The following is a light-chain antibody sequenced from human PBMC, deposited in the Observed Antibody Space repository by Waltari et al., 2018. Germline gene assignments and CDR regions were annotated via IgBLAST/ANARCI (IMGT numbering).Light chain of an antibody. J-gene: IGLJ3*02. V-gene: IGLV2-14*01. CDR2: EVS. Sequence: QSALTQPAPVSGSPGQSIALSCPGTNSDVGGYNYVSWYQPLPGNAPKPIIYEVSNRPSGVSVRFSASKSGNTASLPISGLQAEDEAHYYCSSYTSSDTRVFGAGTKLTVL. CDR1: NSDVGGYNY. CDR3: SSYTSSDTRV.